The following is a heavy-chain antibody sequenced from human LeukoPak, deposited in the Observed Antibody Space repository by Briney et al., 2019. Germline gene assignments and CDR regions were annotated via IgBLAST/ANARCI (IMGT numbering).Heavy chain of an antibody. CDR2: IYISGST. Sequence: SETLSLTCSVSGGSLRTNYWSWLRQPAGKGLEWIGRIYISGSTNYNASLKRRVTMSVDTAKNQFSLKLRSVTAADTAVYYCARDDGLSDWFDPWGQGILVTVSS. V-gene: IGHV4-4*07. J-gene: IGHJ5*02. CDR3: ARDDGLSDWFDP. CDR1: GGSLRTNY. D-gene: IGHD6-25*01.